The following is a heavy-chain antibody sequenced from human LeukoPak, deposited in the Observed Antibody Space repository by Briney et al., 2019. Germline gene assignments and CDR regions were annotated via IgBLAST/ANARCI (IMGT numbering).Heavy chain of an antibody. Sequence: SETLSLTCAVYGGSFSGYYWSWIRQPPRKGLEWIGEINHSGSTNYNPSLKSRVTISVDTSKNQFSLKLSSVTAADTAVYYCARRGIVLMVYAIWGQGTLVTVSS. CDR2: INHSGST. J-gene: IGHJ4*02. CDR1: GGSFSGYY. D-gene: IGHD2-8*01. CDR3: ARRGIVLMVYAI. V-gene: IGHV4-34*01.